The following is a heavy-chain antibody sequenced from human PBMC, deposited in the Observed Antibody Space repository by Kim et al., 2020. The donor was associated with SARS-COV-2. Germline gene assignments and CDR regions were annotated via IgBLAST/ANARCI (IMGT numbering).Heavy chain of an antibody. CDR1: GFTIGSFTFGSYW. J-gene: IGHJ3*01. V-gene: IGHV3-7*03. CDR3: ARAVTGRIDAFDL. D-gene: IGHD6-19*01. CDR2: IKQDGTRE. Sequence: GGSLRLSCVASGFTIGSFTFGSYWMTWVRQAPGKGLEWVANIKQDGTREYYVDSMKGRFTISRDNAHNSLYLHVTSLRTDDTAMYYCARAVTGRIDAFDLWGQGTMVSVSS.